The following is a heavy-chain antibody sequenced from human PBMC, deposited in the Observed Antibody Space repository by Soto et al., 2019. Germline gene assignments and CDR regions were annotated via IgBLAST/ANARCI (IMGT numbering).Heavy chain of an antibody. D-gene: IGHD4-4*01. Sequence: GGSLSLSCAASGFTFSSYAMSWLRQAPGKGLEWVSAISGSGSSTYYADSVKGRFTISRDNSKNTLYLQMNSLRAEDTAVYYCAKASTVTTWYYYMDVWGKGTTVTVSS. CDR1: GFTFSSYA. CDR3: AKASTVTTWYYYMDV. CDR2: ISGSGSST. J-gene: IGHJ6*03. V-gene: IGHV3-23*01.